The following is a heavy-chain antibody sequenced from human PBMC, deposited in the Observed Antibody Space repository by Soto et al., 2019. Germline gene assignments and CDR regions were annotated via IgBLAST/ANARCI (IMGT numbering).Heavy chain of an antibody. Sequence: QVQLVQSGAEVKKPGASVRVSCKASGYTFTTYGFSWVRQAPGQGLEWMGWINVDNGNADYAQTFQDRVTMTADTFTGTVYLDLRSLRSDDTAVYYCARGGSSPWGPFDYWGQGTLVTVSS. J-gene: IGHJ4*02. CDR3: ARGGSSPWGPFDY. V-gene: IGHV1-18*01. D-gene: IGHD3-16*01. CDR2: INVDNGNA. CDR1: GYTFTTYG.